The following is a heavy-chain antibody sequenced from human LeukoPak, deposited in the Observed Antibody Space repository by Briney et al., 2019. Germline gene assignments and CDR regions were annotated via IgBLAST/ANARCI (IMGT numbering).Heavy chain of an antibody. CDR2: INPSGGRT. D-gene: IGHD2-21*02. V-gene: IGHV1-46*01. CDR1: GYTFTSYY. Sequence: ASVRVSCKASGYTFTSYYMHWVRQAPGQGLGWMGIINPSGGRTSYAQKFQGRVTMTRDTSTGTVYMELSSLRSEDTAVYYCASLRSGDYEGFDYWGQGTLVTVSS. J-gene: IGHJ4*02. CDR3: ASLRSGDYEGFDY.